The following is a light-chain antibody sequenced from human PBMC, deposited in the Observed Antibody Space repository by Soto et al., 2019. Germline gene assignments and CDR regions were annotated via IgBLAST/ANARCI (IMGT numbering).Light chain of an antibody. CDR3: QQYDTWWT. J-gene: IGKJ1*01. CDR1: ENVTSS. CDR2: AAS. Sequence: EIVVTQSPATLSVSPGERATLSCTASENVTSSLAWYQQKPGQAPRLLIYAASTRAAGIPDRFSGSGSGTNFTLTITTLQSEDFGIYFCQQYDTWWTFGQGTRVQI. V-gene: IGKV3-15*01.